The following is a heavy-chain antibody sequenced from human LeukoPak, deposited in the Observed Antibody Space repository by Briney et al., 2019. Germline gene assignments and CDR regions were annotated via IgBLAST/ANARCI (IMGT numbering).Heavy chain of an antibody. CDR3: AREKTIAGDAFDI. CDR1: GGSISSGGYS. CDR2: IYHSGST. V-gene: IGHV4-30-2*01. Sequence: PSETLSLTCAVSGGSISSGGYSWSWIRQPPGKGLEWIGYIYHSGSTNYNPSLKSRVTISVDTSKNQFSLKLSSVTAADTAVYYCAREKTIAGDAFDIWGQGTMVTVSS. J-gene: IGHJ3*02. D-gene: IGHD6-13*01.